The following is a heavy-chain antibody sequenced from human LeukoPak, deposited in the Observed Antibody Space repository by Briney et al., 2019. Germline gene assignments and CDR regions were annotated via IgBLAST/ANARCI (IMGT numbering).Heavy chain of an antibody. CDR1: GGTFSSYA. J-gene: IGHJ4*02. V-gene: IGHV1-24*01. CDR2: FDPEDGET. D-gene: IGHD1-7*01. CDR3: ATVGPPTGSTDGY. Sequence: ASVKVSCKASGGTFSSYAISWVRQAPGKGLEWMGGFDPEDGETIYAQKFQGRVTMTEDTSTDTAYMELSSLRSEDTAVYYCATVGPPTGSTDGYWGQGTLVTVSS.